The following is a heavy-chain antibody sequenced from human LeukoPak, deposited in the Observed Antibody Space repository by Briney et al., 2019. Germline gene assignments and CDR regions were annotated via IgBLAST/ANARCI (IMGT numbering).Heavy chain of an antibody. CDR3: AHRRGYSNFDY. V-gene: IGHV2-26*01. D-gene: IGHD5-12*01. Sequence: ESGPTLVNPTETLTLTCTVSGFSLSTGRVGVSWIRQPPGEALEWLTHIFWNDEKAYSTSLKSRLTISKDTSKSQVVLTMTNVDPVDTATYYCAHRRGYSNFDYWGQGTLVTVSS. J-gene: IGHJ4*02. CDR2: IFWNDEK. CDR1: GFSLSTGRVG.